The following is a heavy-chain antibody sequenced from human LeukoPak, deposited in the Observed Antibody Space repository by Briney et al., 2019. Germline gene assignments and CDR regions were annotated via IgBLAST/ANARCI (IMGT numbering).Heavy chain of an antibody. CDR3: ARDITYLSKNWFDP. J-gene: IGHJ5*02. D-gene: IGHD2/OR15-2a*01. Sequence: GGSLRLSCAASGFTFSSYSMNWVRQAPEKGLEWVSYISGSSTTIYDADSVKGRFTISRDNAKNSLYLQMNSLRAEDTAVYYCARDITYLSKNWFDPWGQGTLVTVSS. V-gene: IGHV3-48*01. CDR1: GFTFSSYS. CDR2: ISGSSTTI.